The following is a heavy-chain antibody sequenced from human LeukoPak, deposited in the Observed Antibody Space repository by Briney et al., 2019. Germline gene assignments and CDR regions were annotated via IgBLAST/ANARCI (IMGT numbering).Heavy chain of an antibody. V-gene: IGHV3-48*01. CDR1: GFTFSSYS. J-gene: IGHJ4*02. CDR3: ATDGDYDWNYRSGFDS. D-gene: IGHD1-7*01. Sequence: QAGGSLRLSCAASGFTFSSYSMNWVRQAPGKGLEWVPYISSSSSTIYYADSVKGRFTISRDNAKNSLYLQMNSLRVEDTAVYYCATDGDYDWNYRSGFDSWGQGTLVTVSS. CDR2: ISSSSSTI.